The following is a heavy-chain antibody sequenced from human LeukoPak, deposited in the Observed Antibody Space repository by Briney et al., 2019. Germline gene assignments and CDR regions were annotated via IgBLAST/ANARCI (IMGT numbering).Heavy chain of an antibody. CDR2: IYYSGST. D-gene: IGHD4-17*01. V-gene: IGHV4-30-4*01. CDR1: GGSISSGDYY. CDR3: ARDTRNDYGDYQLDY. J-gene: IGHJ4*02. Sequence: SETLSLTCTVSGGSISSGDYYWSWIRQPPGTGLEWIGYIYYSGSTYYNPSLKSRVTISVDTSKNQFSLKLSSVTAADTAVYYCARDTRNDYGDYQLDYWGQGTLVTVSS.